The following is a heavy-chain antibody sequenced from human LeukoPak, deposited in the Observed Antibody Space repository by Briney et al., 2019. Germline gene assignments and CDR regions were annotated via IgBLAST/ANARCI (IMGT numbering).Heavy chain of an antibody. CDR3: AKGGSITIFGVVITYFDY. Sequence: GGSLRLSCAASGFTFGRYEMNWVRQAPGKGLEWVSAISGSGGSTYYADSVKGRFTISRDNSKNTLYLQMNSLRAEDTAVYYCAKGGSITIFGVVITYFDYWGQGTLVTVSS. D-gene: IGHD3-3*01. CDR1: GFTFGRYE. J-gene: IGHJ4*02. V-gene: IGHV3-23*01. CDR2: ISGSGGST.